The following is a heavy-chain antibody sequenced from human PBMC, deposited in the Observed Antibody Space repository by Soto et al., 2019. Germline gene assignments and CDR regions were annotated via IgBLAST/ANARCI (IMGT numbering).Heavy chain of an antibody. D-gene: IGHD3-22*01. CDR2: ISGSGGST. CDR3: AKDIYDSSGYYYYYYYYGMDV. CDR1: GFTFSSYA. Sequence: PGGSLRLSCAASGFTFSSYAMSWVCQAPGKGLEWVSAISGSGGSTYYADSVKGRFTISRDNSKNTLYLQMNSLRAEDTAVYYCAKDIYDSSGYYYYYYYYGMDVWGQGTTVTVSS. V-gene: IGHV3-23*01. J-gene: IGHJ6*02.